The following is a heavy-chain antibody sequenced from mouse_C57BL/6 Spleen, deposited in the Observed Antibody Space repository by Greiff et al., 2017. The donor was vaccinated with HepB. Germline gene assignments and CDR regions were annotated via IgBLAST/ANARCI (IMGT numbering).Heavy chain of an antibody. J-gene: IGHJ4*01. CDR1: GFSFNTYA. V-gene: IGHV10-1*01. D-gene: IGHD2-4*01. CDR3: VRGDYDRAMDY. Sequence: EVKLVESGGGLVQPKGSLKLSCAASGFSFNTYAMNWVRQAPGKGLEWVARIRSKSNNYATYYADAVKDRFTISRDDSASMLYLQMNNLKTEDTAMYYCVRGDYDRAMDYWGQGTSVTVSS. CDR2: IRSKSNNYAT.